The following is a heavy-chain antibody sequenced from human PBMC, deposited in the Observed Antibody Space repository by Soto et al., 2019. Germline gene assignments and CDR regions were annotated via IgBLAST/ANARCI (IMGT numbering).Heavy chain of an antibody. D-gene: IGHD2-2*01. CDR3: AKGASMYQLLFGGMDV. Sequence: GESLRLSCAASGFPFRSYGMHWVRRAPGKGLEWVAVISYDGSNKYYADSMKGRFTISRDNSKNTLYLQMNSLRAEDTAVYYCAKGASMYQLLFGGMDVWGQGTTVTVSS. CDR2: ISYDGSNK. CDR1: GFPFRSYG. J-gene: IGHJ6*02. V-gene: IGHV3-30*18.